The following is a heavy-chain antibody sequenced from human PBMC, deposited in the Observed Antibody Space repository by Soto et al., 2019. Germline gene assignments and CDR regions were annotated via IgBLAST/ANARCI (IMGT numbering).Heavy chain of an antibody. CDR1: GYTFTSYD. CDR2: MNPNSGNT. CDR3: ARVDWDGWFSAPTWYYMDV. J-gene: IGHJ6*03. D-gene: IGHD6-19*01. V-gene: IGHV1-8*01. Sequence: QVQLVQSGAEVKKPGASVKVSCKASGYTFTSYDINWVRQATGQGLEWMGWMNPNSGNTGYAQKFQGRVTMTRNTSISTACVELRSLGSEDTAVDYCARVDWDGWFSAPTWYYMDVWGKGATVTVSS.